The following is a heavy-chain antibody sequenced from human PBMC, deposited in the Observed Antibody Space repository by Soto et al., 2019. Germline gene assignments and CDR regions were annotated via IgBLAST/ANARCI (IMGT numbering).Heavy chain of an antibody. D-gene: IGHD2-21*01. CDR3: ASQITYICVF. CDR2: IKPGGSDL. V-gene: IGHV5-51*01. Sequence: PGESLKISCKGVGYRLDAAWIGWMRQMPGKGLEWMGIIKPGGSDLRYSPSFRGQVTISADAAVNTAYLQWDSLKASDTAMYYCASQITYICVFWGQGTLVTVSS. J-gene: IGHJ4*02. CDR1: GYRLDAAW.